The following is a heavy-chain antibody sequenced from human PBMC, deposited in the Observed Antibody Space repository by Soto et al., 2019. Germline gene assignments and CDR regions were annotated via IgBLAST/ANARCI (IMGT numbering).Heavy chain of an antibody. CDR3: AKLSGWVAGPGFDY. D-gene: IGHD6-19*01. CDR2: ISYDGSNK. CDR1: GFTFSSYG. Sequence: GGSLRLSCPASGFTFSSYGMHWVRQAPGKGLEWVAVISYDGSNKYYADSVKGRFTISRDNSKNTLYLQMNSLRAEDTAVYYCAKLSGWVAGPGFDYWGQGTQVTVSS. J-gene: IGHJ4*02. V-gene: IGHV3-30*18.